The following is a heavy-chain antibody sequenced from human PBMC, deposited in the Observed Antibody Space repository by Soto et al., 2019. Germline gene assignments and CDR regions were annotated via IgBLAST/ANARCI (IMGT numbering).Heavy chain of an antibody. J-gene: IGHJ4*02. CDR3: ARKALRFLEGSYYPNAFDY. V-gene: IGHV4-34*01. CDR1: GGSFSGYY. Sequence: QVQLQQWGAGLLKPSETLSLTCAVYGGSFSGYYWSWIRQPPGKGLEWIGEINHSGSTNYNPSLRSRVTISVDTSKNQFSLKLSSVTAADTAVYYCARKALRFLEGSYYPNAFDYWGQGTLVTVSS. D-gene: IGHD3-3*01. CDR2: INHSGST.